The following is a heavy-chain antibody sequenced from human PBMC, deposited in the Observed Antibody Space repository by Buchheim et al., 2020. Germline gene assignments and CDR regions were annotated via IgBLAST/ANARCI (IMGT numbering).Heavy chain of an antibody. Sequence: QVQLVESGGGVVQPGRSLRLSCAASGFTFSSYGIHWVRQAPGKGLEWVAVISYDGSNKYYADSVKGRFTISRDNSKNTLYLQMNSLRAEDTAVYYCAKDPRTVTDYYYYYGMDVWGQGTT. V-gene: IGHV3-30*18. CDR2: ISYDGSNK. J-gene: IGHJ6*02. CDR1: GFTFSSYG. CDR3: AKDPRTVTDYYYYYGMDV. D-gene: IGHD4-17*01.